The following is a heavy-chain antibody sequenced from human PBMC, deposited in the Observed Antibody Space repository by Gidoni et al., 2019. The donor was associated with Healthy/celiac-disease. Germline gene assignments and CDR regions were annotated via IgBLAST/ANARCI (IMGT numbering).Heavy chain of an antibody. D-gene: IGHD3-16*01. Sequence: QVQLQESGPGLVKPSETLSLTCAVSGYSISSGYYWGWIRQPPGKGLEWIGSIYHSGSTYYNLSLKSRVTISVDTSKNQFSLKLSSVTAADTAVYYCARDFNKARLGSDLAVWGQGTTVTVSS. V-gene: IGHV4-38-2*02. CDR2: IYHSGST. CDR1: GYSISSGYY. CDR3: ARDFNKARLGSDLAV. J-gene: IGHJ6*02.